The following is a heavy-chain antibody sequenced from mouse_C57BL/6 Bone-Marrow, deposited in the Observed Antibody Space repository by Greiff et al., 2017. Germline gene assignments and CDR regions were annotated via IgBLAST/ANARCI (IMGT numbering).Heavy chain of an antibody. CDR3: ARHRQLRHYCYAMDY. D-gene: IGHD3-2*02. CDR2: ISSGGSYT. Sequence: EVKLVESGGDLVKPGGSLKLSCAASGFTFSSYGMSWVRQTPDKRLEWVATISSGGSYTYYPDSVKGRFTLSRDNANNTLYLQMSSLKSEDTAMYYCARHRQLRHYCYAMDYWGQGTSVTVSS. CDR1: GFTFSSYG. J-gene: IGHJ4*01. V-gene: IGHV5-6*01.